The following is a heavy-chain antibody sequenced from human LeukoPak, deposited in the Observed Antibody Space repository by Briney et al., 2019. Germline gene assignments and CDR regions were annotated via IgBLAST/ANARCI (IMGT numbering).Heavy chain of an antibody. CDR3: VRGNPKAVLMVYAKVEAFDI. CDR2: INPSGGST. D-gene: IGHD2-8*01. J-gene: IGHJ3*02. V-gene: IGHV1-46*01. Sequence: ASVKVSCKASGYTFTSYYMHWVRQAPGQGLEWMGIINPSGGSTSYAQKFQGRVTMTRDTSTSTVYMELSSLRSEDTAVYYCVRGNPKAVLMVYAKVEAFDIWGQGTMVTVSS. CDR1: GYTFTSYY.